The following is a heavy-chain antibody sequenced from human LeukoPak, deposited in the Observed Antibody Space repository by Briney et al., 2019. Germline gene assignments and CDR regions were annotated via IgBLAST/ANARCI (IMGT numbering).Heavy chain of an antibody. J-gene: IGHJ3*02. CDR3: ARDRPDKGAFDI. D-gene: IGHD3-9*01. Sequence: GGSLRLSCAASGFTFSSYAMHWVRQAPGKGLEWVAVISYDGSNKNYADSVKGRFTISRDNSKNTLYLQMNSLRAEDTAVYYCARDRPDKGAFDIWGQGTMVTVSS. V-gene: IGHV3-30*04. CDR2: ISYDGSNK. CDR1: GFTFSSYA.